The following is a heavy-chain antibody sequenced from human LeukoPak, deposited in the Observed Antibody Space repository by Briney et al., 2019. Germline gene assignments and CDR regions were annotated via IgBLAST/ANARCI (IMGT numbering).Heavy chain of an antibody. CDR2: IYADGNT. Sequence: PGGSLRLSCAASGFTVSSNYMSWVRQAPGKGLEWVSVIYADGNTYYADSVRGRFIISRDNSKNTLYLQMNSLRVEDTAVYYCARSTNYYISGSSKGPFDYWGQGTLVTVSS. V-gene: IGHV3-53*01. CDR3: ARSTNYYISGSSKGPFDY. D-gene: IGHD3-10*01. CDR1: GFTVSSNY. J-gene: IGHJ4*02.